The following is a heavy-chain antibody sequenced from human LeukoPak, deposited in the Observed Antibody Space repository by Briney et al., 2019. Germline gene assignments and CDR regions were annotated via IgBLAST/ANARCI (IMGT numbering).Heavy chain of an antibody. CDR3: AKDIAVFDY. CDR1: GFNFANHA. V-gene: IGHV3-23*01. J-gene: IGHJ4*02. D-gene: IGHD6-19*01. Sequence: GGSLRLSCAASGFNFANHAMSWVRQTPGKGLEWVSAISGGGGSTYYADSVRGRFTISRDNSKNTLYLQMNSLRAEDTAVYYCAKDIAVFDYWGQGTLVTVSS. CDR2: ISGGGGST.